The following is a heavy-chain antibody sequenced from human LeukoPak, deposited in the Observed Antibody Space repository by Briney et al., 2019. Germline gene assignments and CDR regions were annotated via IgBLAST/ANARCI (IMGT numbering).Heavy chain of an antibody. D-gene: IGHD2-21*01. J-gene: IGHJ4*02. Sequence: GGSLRLSCVASGFTYSHNSMHWVRQAPGKGLEWVSSISSSSSYIYYADSVKGRFTISRDNARNTLYLQMNSLRAEDTAVYYCARERGVSHPFDYWGQGTLVTVSS. CDR1: GFTYSHNS. V-gene: IGHV3-21*01. CDR3: ARERGVSHPFDY. CDR2: ISSSSSYI.